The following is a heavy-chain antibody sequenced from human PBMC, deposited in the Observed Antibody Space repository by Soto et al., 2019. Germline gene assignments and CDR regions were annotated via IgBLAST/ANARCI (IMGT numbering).Heavy chain of an antibody. CDR3: ARGLQAASVDY. J-gene: IGHJ4*02. Sequence: QVQLVQSGAEVKKPGSSVKVSCKASGGTFSSYTISWVRQAPGQGLEWMGRIIPILGIANYAQKFQGRVTXTXXKSTSTAYMELSSLRSEDTAVYSCARGLQAASVDYWGQGTLVTVSS. CDR1: GGTFSSYT. CDR2: IIPILGIA. V-gene: IGHV1-69*02. D-gene: IGHD2-15*01.